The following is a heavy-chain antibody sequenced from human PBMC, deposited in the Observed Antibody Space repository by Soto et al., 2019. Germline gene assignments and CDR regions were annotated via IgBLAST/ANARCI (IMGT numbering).Heavy chain of an antibody. V-gene: IGHV1-8*01. CDR3: ARSVVGATGVDY. J-gene: IGHJ4*02. CDR2: MNPNSGNT. CDR1: GYTFTSYD. D-gene: IGHD1-26*01. Sequence: QVQLVQSGAEVKKPGASVKVSCKASGYTFTSYDINWVRQATGQGLEWMGWMNPNSGNTGYAQKFQGRVTMTRNTSIITAYMELSSLRYEDTAVYYCARSVVGATGVDYWGQGTLVTVSS.